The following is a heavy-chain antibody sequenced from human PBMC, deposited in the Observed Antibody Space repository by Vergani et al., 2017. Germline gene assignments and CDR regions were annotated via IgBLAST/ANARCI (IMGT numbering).Heavy chain of an antibody. D-gene: IGHD2-21*02. CDR2: FFYTGNS. Sequence: QVQLQESGPGLVKPSETLSLTCTVSGDSISSRNCYWGWLRQPPGKGLEWIGSFFYTGNSYYTSSLKSRITVSQGTSQNQFSLSLNSVTATDTAVYYCARHNTATGWFDPWGQGILVTVSS. J-gene: IGHJ5*02. CDR1: GDSISSRNCY. V-gene: IGHV4-39*01. CDR3: ARHNTATGWFDP.